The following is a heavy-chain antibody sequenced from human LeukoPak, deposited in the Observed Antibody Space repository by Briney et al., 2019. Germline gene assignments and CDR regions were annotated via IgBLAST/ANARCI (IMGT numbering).Heavy chain of an antibody. V-gene: IGHV3-23*01. Sequence: PGGSLRLSCAASGFTFSSYAMSWVRQAPGKGLEWVSAINGGGGTTYYADSVKGRFTISRDNSKNTLYLQMNSLRAEDAAVYYCAREGSLVGAPTGDAFDIWGQGTMVTVSS. D-gene: IGHD3-16*01. CDR2: INGGGGTT. J-gene: IGHJ3*02. CDR3: AREGSLVGAPTGDAFDI. CDR1: GFTFSSYA.